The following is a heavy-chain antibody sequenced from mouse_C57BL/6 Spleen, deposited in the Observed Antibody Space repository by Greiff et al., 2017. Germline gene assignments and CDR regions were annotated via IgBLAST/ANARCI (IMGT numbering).Heavy chain of an antibody. CDR2: ISDGGSYT. V-gene: IGHV5-4*01. CDR3: ARDHDYDWFAY. Sequence: EVHLVESGGGLVKPGGSLKLSCAASGFTFSSYAMSWVRQTPEKRLEWVATISDGGSYTYYPDNVKGRFTISRDNAKNNLYLQMSHLKSEDTAMYYCARDHDYDWFAYWGQGTLVTVSA. J-gene: IGHJ3*01. D-gene: IGHD2-4*01. CDR1: GFTFSSYA.